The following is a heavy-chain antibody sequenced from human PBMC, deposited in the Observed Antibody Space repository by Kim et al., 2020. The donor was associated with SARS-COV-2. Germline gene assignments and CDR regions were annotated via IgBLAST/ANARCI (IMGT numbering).Heavy chain of an antibody. V-gene: IGHV1-8*01. CDR1: GYTFTSYD. D-gene: IGHD1-26*01. Sequence: ASVKVSCKASGYTFTSYDINWVRQATGQGLEWMGWMNPNSGNTGYAQKFQGRVTMTRNTSISTAYMELSSLRSEDTAVYYCARVLRRYSGSYIGYWGQGTLVTVSS. CDR3: ARVLRRYSGSYIGY. CDR2: MNPNSGNT. J-gene: IGHJ4*02.